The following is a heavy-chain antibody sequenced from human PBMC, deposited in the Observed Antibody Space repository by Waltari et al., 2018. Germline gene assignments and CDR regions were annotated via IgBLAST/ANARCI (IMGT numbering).Heavy chain of an antibody. V-gene: IGHV4-34*01. J-gene: IGHJ4*02. CDR1: GGSFSDSY. CDR3: ARRTGKYSISTRGFEY. Sequence: QVQLQQWGAGLLKPSETLSLTCAVYGGSFSDSYWSWIRQPPGKGLEWIGEITHSGSTSNNPSLKSRVTISVDTSRNQFSLRLRSVTAADTAVYYCARRTGKYSISTRGFEYWGQGTLVTVSS. CDR2: ITHSGST. D-gene: IGHD6-6*01.